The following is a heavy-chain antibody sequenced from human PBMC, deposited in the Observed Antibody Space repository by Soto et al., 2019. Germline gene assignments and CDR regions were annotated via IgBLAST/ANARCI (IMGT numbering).Heavy chain of an antibody. D-gene: IGHD6-19*01. CDR1: GFTFSSYA. CDR2: ISYDGSNN. J-gene: IGHJ2*01. V-gene: IGHV3-30-3*01. Sequence: QVQLVESGGGVVQPGRSLRLSCAASGFTFSSYAMHWVRQAPGKGLEWVAVISYDGSNNYYADSVKDRFTISRDNSKNPLYLQMNSLRAEDTAVYYCARARSRLVAGYFDLWGRGTLVTVSS. CDR3: ARARSRLVAGYFDL.